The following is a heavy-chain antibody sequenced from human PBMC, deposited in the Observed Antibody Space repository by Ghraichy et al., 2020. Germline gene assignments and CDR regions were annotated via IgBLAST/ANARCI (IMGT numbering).Heavy chain of an antibody. Sequence: GGSLRLSCAASGFTFSSYSMNWVRQAPGKGLEWVSYISSSSSTIYYADSVKGRFTISRDNAKNSLYLQMNSLRAEDTAVYYCARVLYTFLTELYGMDVWGQGTTVTVSS. CDR2: ISSSSSTI. CDR3: ARVLYTFLTELYGMDV. D-gene: IGHD3-9*01. V-gene: IGHV3-48*01. J-gene: IGHJ6*02. CDR1: GFTFSSYS.